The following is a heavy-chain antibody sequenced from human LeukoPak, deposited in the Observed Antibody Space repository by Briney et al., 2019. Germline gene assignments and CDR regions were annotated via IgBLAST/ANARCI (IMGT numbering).Heavy chain of an antibody. CDR3: VKESGYSFDY. Sequence: GESLRLSCSASGFTFSSYATHWVRQAPGKGLEYVSAISSYGGSTYYADSVKGRFTISRDNSKNTLYLQMSSLRAEDTAVYYCVKESGYSFDYWGQGTLVTVSS. CDR2: ISSYGGST. J-gene: IGHJ4*02. D-gene: IGHD5-12*01. CDR1: GFTFSSYA. V-gene: IGHV3-64D*06.